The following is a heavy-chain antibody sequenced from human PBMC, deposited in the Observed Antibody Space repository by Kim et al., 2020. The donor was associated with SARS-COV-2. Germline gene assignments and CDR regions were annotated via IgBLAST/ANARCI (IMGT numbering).Heavy chain of an antibody. V-gene: IGHV4-34*01. Sequence: PKSRVTISLDPSKNQFSLKLSSVTAADTAVYYCARASITIFGVVTRPFDYWGQGTLVTVSS. J-gene: IGHJ4*02. CDR3: ARASITIFGVVTRPFDY. D-gene: IGHD3-3*01.